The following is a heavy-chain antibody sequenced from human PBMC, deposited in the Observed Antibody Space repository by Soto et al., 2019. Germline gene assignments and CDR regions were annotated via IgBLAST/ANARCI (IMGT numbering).Heavy chain of an antibody. Sequence: QVQLVQSGAEVKKPGASVKVSCKASGYIFTNYYIHWVRQAPGQGLEWMAIINPLPTSGSTNYAQKFQGRVTVTRDTSTSTVYLELSSLRCDGTGVYYCARDVAAAAYWGQGTLVTVSS. CDR2: INPLPTSGST. V-gene: IGHV1-46*01. J-gene: IGHJ4*02. D-gene: IGHD6-13*01. CDR1: GYIFTNYY. CDR3: ARDVAAAAY.